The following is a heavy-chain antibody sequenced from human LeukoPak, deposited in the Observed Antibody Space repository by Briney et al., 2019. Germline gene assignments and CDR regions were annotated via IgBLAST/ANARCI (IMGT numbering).Heavy chain of an antibody. Sequence: SETLSLTCTVSGGSISSSSYYWGWIRQPPGKGLEWIGSIYYSGSTYYNPSLKSRVTISVDTSKNQFSLKLSSVTAADTAVYYCASCHSSGYYGYWGQGTLVTVSS. CDR1: GGSISSSSYY. J-gene: IGHJ4*02. CDR2: IYYSGST. CDR3: ASCHSSGYYGY. V-gene: IGHV4-39*07. D-gene: IGHD3-22*01.